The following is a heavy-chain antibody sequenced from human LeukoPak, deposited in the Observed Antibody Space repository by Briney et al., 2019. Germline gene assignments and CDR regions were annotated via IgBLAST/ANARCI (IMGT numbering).Heavy chain of an antibody. CDR2: IYYSGST. V-gene: IGHV4-31*03. J-gene: IGHJ4*02. D-gene: IGHD3-3*01. CDR3: ARFIFGVAPMKGFDY. CDR1: GGSISSGGYY. Sequence: PSETLSLTCTVSGGSISSGGYYWSWIRQHPGKGLEWIGYIYYSGSTYYNPSLKSRVTISVDTSKNQFSLKLSSVTAADTAVYYCARFIFGVAPMKGFDYWGQGTLVTVSS.